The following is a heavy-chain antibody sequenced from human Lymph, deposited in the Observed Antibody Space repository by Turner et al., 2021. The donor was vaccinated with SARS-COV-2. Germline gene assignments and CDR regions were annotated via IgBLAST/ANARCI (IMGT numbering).Heavy chain of an antibody. CDR3: ARHQGSTSGYDHGMNV. CDR1: GFSISSQS. J-gene: IGHJ6*02. V-gene: IGHV4-59*08. D-gene: IGHD1-1*01. CDR2: FYKIGSI. Sequence: QVQLQESGPGLVRPSETLSLTCTVSGFSISSQSWSWIRQSLGRGLEWIGYFYKIGSIDYNPTLRSRVTISVDTSKNQLSLNLISMTAADTAVYYCARHQGSTSGYDHGMNVWGQGTAVIVSS.